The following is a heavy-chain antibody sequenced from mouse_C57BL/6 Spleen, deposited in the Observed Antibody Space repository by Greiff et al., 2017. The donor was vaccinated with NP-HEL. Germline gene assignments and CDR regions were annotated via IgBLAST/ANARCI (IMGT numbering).Heavy chain of an antibody. Sequence: VQLQQPGAELVMPGASVKLSCKASGYTFTSYWMHWVKQRPGQGLEWIGEIDPSDSYTNYNQKFKGKSTLTVDKSSSTAYMQLSSLTSEDSAVYYCARGGGTGYWYFDVWGTGTTVTVSS. CDR3: ARGGGTGYWYFDV. CDR2: IDPSDSYT. V-gene: IGHV1-69*01. D-gene: IGHD4-1*01. CDR1: GYTFTSYW. J-gene: IGHJ1*03.